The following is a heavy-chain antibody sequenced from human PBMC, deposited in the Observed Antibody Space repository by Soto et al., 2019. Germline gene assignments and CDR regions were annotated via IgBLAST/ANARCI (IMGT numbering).Heavy chain of an antibody. Sequence: GGSLRLSCSASGFTFSSYAMHWVRQAPGKGLEYVSAISSNGGSTYYADSVKGRFTISRDNSKNTLYLQMSSLRAEDTAVYYCVKGGGYSGSYITDYYYGMDVWGQGTTVTVSS. CDR2: ISSNGGST. CDR3: VKGGGYSGSYITDYYYGMDV. J-gene: IGHJ6*02. V-gene: IGHV3-64D*08. D-gene: IGHD1-26*01. CDR1: GFTFSSYA.